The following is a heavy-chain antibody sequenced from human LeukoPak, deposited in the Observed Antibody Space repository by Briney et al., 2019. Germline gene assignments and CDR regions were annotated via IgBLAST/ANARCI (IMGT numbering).Heavy chain of an antibody. CDR2: IHHSGST. CDR1: GGSISSGNYY. Sequence: SETLSLTCTVSGGSISSGNYYWSWIRQHPGEGLEWIGYIHHSGSTYYNPSLKSRVIISVDTSKNQFSLKLNSVTAADTAVYYCASYGSGSYRFDPWGQGTLVTVSS. D-gene: IGHD3-10*01. V-gene: IGHV4-31*03. J-gene: IGHJ5*02. CDR3: ASYGSGSYRFDP.